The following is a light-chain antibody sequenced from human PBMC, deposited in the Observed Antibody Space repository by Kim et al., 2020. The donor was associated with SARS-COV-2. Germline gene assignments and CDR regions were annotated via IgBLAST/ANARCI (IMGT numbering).Light chain of an antibody. CDR3: QQYDRYSWT. CDR1: QSISSW. Sequence: GSVGDRVPITCRASQSISSWLAWFQQKPGKAPKLLIYKASTLESGVPSRFSGSGSGTEFTLTISSLQPDDLATYYCQQYDRYSWTFGQGTKVDIK. V-gene: IGKV1-5*03. J-gene: IGKJ1*01. CDR2: KAS.